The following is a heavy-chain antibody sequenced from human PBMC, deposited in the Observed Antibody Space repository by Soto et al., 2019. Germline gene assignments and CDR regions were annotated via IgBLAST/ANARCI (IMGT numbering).Heavy chain of an antibody. CDR2: INTGNGNT. Sequence: QVQIVQSGAEVKKPGASVKVSCKTSGYTFTLYTIHWVRQAPGQRLEWMGWINTGNGNTKYSQRFQGRVTMSRDTSTSTAYMELSSLTSEDTAVYYCAKLGGEYIFGPYLDYWGQGTLVTVSS. J-gene: IGHJ4*02. CDR3: AKLGGEYIFGPYLDY. CDR1: GYTFTLYT. V-gene: IGHV1-3*04. D-gene: IGHD5-18*01.